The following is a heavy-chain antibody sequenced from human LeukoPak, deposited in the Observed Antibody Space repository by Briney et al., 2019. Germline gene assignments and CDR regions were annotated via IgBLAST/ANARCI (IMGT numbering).Heavy chain of an antibody. J-gene: IGHJ3*02. Sequence: PGGSLRLSCAASGFTFSSYSMNWVRQAPGKGLEWVSYISSSSSTIYYADSVKGRFTISRDNAKNSLYLQMDSLRAEDTAVYYCARDGVVITVSEAFDIWGQGTMVTVSS. CDR2: ISSSSSTI. CDR1: GFTFSSYS. D-gene: IGHD3-22*01. CDR3: ARDGVVITVSEAFDI. V-gene: IGHV3-48*01.